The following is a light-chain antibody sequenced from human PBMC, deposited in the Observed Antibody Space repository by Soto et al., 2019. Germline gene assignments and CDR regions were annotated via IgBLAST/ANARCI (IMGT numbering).Light chain of an antibody. CDR2: DIF. V-gene: IGKV3D-15*01. CDR1: QSVGSD. J-gene: IGKJ4*01. CDR3: QQYNSWPLT. Sequence: EIVMTQSPATLSVSPGERATLSCRASQSVGSDLAWYQQKPGQAPRLVIYDIFTRATVVPTGISGSGSGTDFTLNIRCLKTDDFGVYYCQQYNSWPLTFGGGTQVEIK.